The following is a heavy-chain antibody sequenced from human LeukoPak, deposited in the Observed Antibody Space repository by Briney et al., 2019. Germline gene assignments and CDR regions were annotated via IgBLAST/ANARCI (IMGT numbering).Heavy chain of an antibody. CDR2: ISGSADAT. J-gene: IGHJ4*02. CDR1: GFTFTSYA. D-gene: IGHD2-21*02. CDR3: ARTSRLSSPHIVVVTAHLDH. Sequence: GGSLRLSCTASGFTFTSYAMSWVRQAPGKGLEWVSSISGSADATYYADSVKGRFTISRDNSENTLYLQVNSLRAEDTALYYCARTSRLSSPHIVVVTAHLDHWGQGTLVTVSS. V-gene: IGHV3-23*01.